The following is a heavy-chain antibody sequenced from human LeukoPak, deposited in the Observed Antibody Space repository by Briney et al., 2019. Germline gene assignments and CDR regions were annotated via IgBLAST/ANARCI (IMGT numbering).Heavy chain of an antibody. Sequence: SQTLSLTCAISGDSVSSNSAAWNWIRQSPSRGLEWLGRTYYRSKWYNDYAVSVKSRITINPDTSKNQFSLQLNSVTPEDTAVYYCARAGYGSGSYYLNYFDYWGQGTLVTVSS. D-gene: IGHD3-10*01. CDR2: TYYRSKWYN. V-gene: IGHV6-1*01. CDR3: ARAGYGSGSYYLNYFDY. J-gene: IGHJ4*02. CDR1: GDSVSSNSAA.